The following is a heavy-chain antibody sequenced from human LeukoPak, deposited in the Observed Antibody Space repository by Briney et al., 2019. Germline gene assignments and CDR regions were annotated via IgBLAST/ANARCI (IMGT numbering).Heavy chain of an antibody. CDR3: ARDDYGGRNSFEY. V-gene: IGHV3-48*03. J-gene: IGHJ4*02. CDR2: ISSSGGTI. CDR1: GFTFSSYE. D-gene: IGHD4-23*01. Sequence: PGGSLRLSCAASGFTFSSYEMNWVRQAPGKGLEWVSYISSSGGTIYYADSVKGRFTISRDSAKNSLYLQMNSLRAEDTAVYYCARDDYGGRNSFEYWGQGTLVTVSS.